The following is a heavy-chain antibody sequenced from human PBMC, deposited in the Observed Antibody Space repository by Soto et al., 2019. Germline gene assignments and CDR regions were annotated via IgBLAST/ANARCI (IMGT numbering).Heavy chain of an antibody. CDR1: GCSISSGGYY. V-gene: IGHV4-31*03. Sequence: QVQLQESGPGLVKPSQTLSLTCTVSGCSISSGGYYWSWIRQHPGKGLEWIGYIYYSGSTYYNPSLKSRVTISVDTSKIHYALKLSSVTGADTAVYCWAGSDGSGTGIDYWGQGTLVTV. J-gene: IGHJ4*02. CDR3: AGSDGSGTGIDY. D-gene: IGHD3-10*01. CDR2: IYYSGST.